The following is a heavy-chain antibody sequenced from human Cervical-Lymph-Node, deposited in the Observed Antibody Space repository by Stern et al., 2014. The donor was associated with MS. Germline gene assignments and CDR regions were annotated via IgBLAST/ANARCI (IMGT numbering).Heavy chain of an antibody. Sequence: QVTLRESGPTLVKPTQTLTLTCTFSGFSLSTSGVGVGWIRQPPGKALEWLALIYWDDDKRYSPSLKSRLTITKDTSKNQVVLTMTNMDPVDTATYYCAHCIAVAQRGNWFDPWGQGTLVTVSS. D-gene: IGHD6-19*01. J-gene: IGHJ5*02. V-gene: IGHV2-5*02. CDR1: GFSLSTSGVG. CDR2: IYWDDDK. CDR3: AHCIAVAQRGNWFDP.